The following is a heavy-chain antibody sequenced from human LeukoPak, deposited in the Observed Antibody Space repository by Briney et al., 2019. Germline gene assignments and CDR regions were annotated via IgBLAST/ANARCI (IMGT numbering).Heavy chain of an antibody. D-gene: IGHD2-15*01. J-gene: IGHJ3*02. Sequence: SETLSLTCTVPGGSISSYCWSWIRQPPGKGLEWIGYIYYSGSTNYNPSLKSRVTISVDTSKNQFSLKLSSVTAADTAVYYCANTYCSGGSCYPFDIWGQGTMVTVSS. V-gene: IGHV4-59*01. CDR3: ANTYCSGGSCYPFDI. CDR2: IYYSGST. CDR1: GGSISSYC.